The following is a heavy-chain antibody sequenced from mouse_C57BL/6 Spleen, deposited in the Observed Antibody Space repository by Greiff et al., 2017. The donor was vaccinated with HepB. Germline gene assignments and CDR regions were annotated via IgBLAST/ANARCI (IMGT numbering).Heavy chain of an antibody. CDR3: ARHEDSNYNGRYFDV. CDR2: ISSGGSYT. CDR1: GFTFSSYG. D-gene: IGHD2-5*01. J-gene: IGHJ1*03. Sequence: EVKLQESGGDLVKPGGSLKLSCAASGFTFSSYGMSWVRQTPDKRLEWVATISSGGSYTYYPDSVKGRFTISRDNAKNTLYLQMSSLKSEDTAMYYCARHEDSNYNGRYFDVWGTGTTVTVSS. V-gene: IGHV5-6*01.